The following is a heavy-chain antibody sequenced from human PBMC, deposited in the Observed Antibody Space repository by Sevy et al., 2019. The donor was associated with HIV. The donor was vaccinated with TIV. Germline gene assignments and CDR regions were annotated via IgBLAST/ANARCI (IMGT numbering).Heavy chain of an antibody. J-gene: IGHJ4*02. Sequence: SETLSLTCAVSGGSVSSGSYYWSWIRQPPGKGLEWIGYIYYSGSTNYNPSLKSRVTISVDTSKNQFSLKLSSVTAADTAVYYCARVDTAMATTDYWGQGTLVTVSS. CDR1: GGSVSSGSYY. D-gene: IGHD5-18*01. CDR3: ARVDTAMATTDY. V-gene: IGHV4-61*01. CDR2: IYYSGST.